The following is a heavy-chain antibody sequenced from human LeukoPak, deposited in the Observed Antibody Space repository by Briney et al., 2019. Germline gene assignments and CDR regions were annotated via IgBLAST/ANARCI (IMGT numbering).Heavy chain of an antibody. D-gene: IGHD4-23*01. CDR2: IYYSGST. CDR3: ARTTVVTPEYFDL. J-gene: IGHJ2*01. V-gene: IGHV4-61*01. CDR1: GGSVSSGSYY. Sequence: SETLSHTCTVSGGSVSSGSYYWSWIRQPPGKGLEWIGYIYYSGSTNYNPSLKSRVTISVDTSKNQFSLKLSSVTAADTAVYYCARTTVVTPEYFDLWGRGTLVTVSS.